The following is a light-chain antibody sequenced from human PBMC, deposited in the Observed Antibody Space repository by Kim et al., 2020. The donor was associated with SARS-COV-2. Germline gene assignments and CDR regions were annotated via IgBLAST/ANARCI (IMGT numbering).Light chain of an antibody. Sequence: QSVTISCARTSSYIDSSNYVSLYQQHPRKAHELMIYEVSKQPSGIPDRFAGSKSDNAASLTVSGLQAEDEADYYCSSYAGSNNFVVFGGGTQLTVL. CDR3: SSYAGSNNFVV. CDR2: EVS. J-gene: IGLJ2*01. CDR1: SSYIDSSNY. V-gene: IGLV2-8*01.